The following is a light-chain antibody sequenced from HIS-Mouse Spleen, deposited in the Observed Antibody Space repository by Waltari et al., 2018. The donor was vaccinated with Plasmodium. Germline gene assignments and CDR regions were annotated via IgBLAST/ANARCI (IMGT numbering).Light chain of an antibody. V-gene: IGLV3-25*03. J-gene: IGLJ2*01. CDR2: KDS. CDR1: ALPKQY. Sequence: PGQTARITCSGDALPKQYAYWYQQKPGQAPVLVIYKDSERPSGIPERFSGSSSGTTVTLTISGVQAEDEADYYCQSADSSGTYHVVFGGGTKLTVL. CDR3: QSADSSGTYHVV.